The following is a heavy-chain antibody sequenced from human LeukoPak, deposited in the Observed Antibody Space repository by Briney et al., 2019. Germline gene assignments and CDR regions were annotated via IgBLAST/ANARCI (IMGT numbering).Heavy chain of an antibody. V-gene: IGHV3-30*03. CDR1: GFTFNRCW. CDR3: ALGGGYYLEYFQH. CDR2: ISYDGSNK. D-gene: IGHD3-22*01. Sequence: GGSLRLSCVVSGFTFNRCWMNWVRQAPGKGLEWVAVISYDGSNKYYADSVKGRFTISRDNSKNTLYLQMNSLRAEDTAVYYCALGGGYYLEYFQHWGQGTLVTVSS. J-gene: IGHJ1*01.